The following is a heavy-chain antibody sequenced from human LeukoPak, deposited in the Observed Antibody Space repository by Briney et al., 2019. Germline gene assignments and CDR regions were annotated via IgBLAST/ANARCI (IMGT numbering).Heavy chain of an antibody. CDR2: IIWNSGSI. V-gene: IGHV3-9*01. CDR3: ARGGGLDV. CDR1: GFTFDDYA. J-gene: IGHJ6*02. Sequence: GGSLRLSCAASGFTFDDYAMHWVRQAPGKGLEWVSGIIWNSGSIGYADSVKGRFTISRDNAKNSLYLQMSNLRAEDTAVYFCARGGGLDVWGQGATVTVSS. D-gene: IGHD3-16*01.